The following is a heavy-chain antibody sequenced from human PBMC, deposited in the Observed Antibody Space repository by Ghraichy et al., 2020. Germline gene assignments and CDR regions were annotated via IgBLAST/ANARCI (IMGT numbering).Heavy chain of an antibody. D-gene: IGHD2-2*01. CDR2: ISGSGGST. V-gene: IGHV3-23*01. Sequence: GRSLRLSCAASGFTFSSYAMSWVRQAPGKGLEWVSAISGSGGSTYYADSVKGRFTISRDNSKNTLYLQMNSLRAEDTAVYYCAKELGYCSSTSCYFAFDIWGQGTMVTVSS. CDR3: AKELGYCSSTSCYFAFDI. CDR1: GFTFSSYA. J-gene: IGHJ3*02.